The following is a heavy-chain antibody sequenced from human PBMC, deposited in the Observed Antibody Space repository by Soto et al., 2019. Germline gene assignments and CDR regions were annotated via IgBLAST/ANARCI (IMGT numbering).Heavy chain of an antibody. CDR3: ARSRGSGWSFDL. V-gene: IGHV4-59*01. D-gene: IGHD6-19*01. CDR1: GGSISTYY. CDR2: IYYSGNT. J-gene: IGHJ5*02. Sequence: TLSLTCSVSGGSISTYYWSWFRQPPGKRPEWIGYIYYSGNTKYNPTLETRVTISLDKSNNQFSLKLTSLNAADSAVYYCARSRGSGWSFDLWGQGTLVTVSS.